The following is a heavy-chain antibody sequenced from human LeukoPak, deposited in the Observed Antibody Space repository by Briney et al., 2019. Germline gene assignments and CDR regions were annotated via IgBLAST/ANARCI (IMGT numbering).Heavy chain of an antibody. CDR3: ARGGKETATVYFDY. D-gene: IGHD5-24*01. V-gene: IGHV4-34*01. J-gene: IGHJ4*02. CDR2: INHSGST. Sequence: PSETLSLTCAVYGGSFGGYYWSWIRQPPGKGLEWIGEINHSGSTNYNPSLKSRVTISVDTSKNQFSLKLSSVTAADTAVYYCARGGKETATVYFDYWGQGTLVTVSS. CDR1: GGSFGGYY.